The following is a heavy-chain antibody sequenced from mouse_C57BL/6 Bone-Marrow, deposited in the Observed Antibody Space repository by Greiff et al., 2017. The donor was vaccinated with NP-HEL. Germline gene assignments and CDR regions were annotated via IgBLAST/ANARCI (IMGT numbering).Heavy chain of an antibody. V-gene: IGHV1-85*01. J-gene: IGHJ3*01. CDR1: GYTFTSYD. D-gene: IGHD3-2*02. Sequence: QVQLQQSGPELVKPGASVKLSCKASGYTFTSYDINWVKQRPGQGLEWIGWIYPRDGSTKYNEKFKGKATLTVDTSSSTAYMELHSLTSEDSAVYFCARLGSGLWFAYWGQGTLVTVSA. CDR2: IYPRDGST. CDR3: ARLGSGLWFAY.